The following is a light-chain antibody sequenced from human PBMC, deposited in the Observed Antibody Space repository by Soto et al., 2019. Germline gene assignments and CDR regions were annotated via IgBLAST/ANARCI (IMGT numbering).Light chain of an antibody. Sequence: EIVLTQSPGTLSLSPGERATISCRATQSVNSDYLAWYQQRPGQAPRLLMHGASSRATGIPDRFSGSGSGADFTLTISRLEPEDFAVYYCYHYAYSQFTFGPGTKVDIK. CDR3: YHYAYSQFT. CDR2: GAS. CDR1: QSVNSDY. J-gene: IGKJ3*01. V-gene: IGKV3-20*01.